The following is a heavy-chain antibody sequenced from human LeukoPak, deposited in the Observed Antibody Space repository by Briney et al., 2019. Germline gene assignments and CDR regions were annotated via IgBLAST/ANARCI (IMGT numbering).Heavy chain of an antibody. D-gene: IGHD2-21*01. V-gene: IGHV3-30*18. Sequence: PGGSLRLSCAASGFTFSSYGMHWVRQAPGKGLEWVAVISYDGSNKYYADSVKGRFTISRDNSKNTLYLQMNSLRAEDTAVYYCAKGGGIVVAPSYYFDYWGQGTLVTVSS. CDR2: ISYDGSNK. CDR3: AKGGGIVVAPSYYFDY. J-gene: IGHJ4*02. CDR1: GFTFSSYG.